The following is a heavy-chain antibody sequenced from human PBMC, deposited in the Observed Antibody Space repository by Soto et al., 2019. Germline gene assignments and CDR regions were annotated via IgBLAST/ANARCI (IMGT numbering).Heavy chain of an antibody. CDR3: ANCEYSCSRIPPYFDY. V-gene: IGHV3-23*01. D-gene: IGHD6-13*01. CDR2: ISGSGGSI. CDR1: GFTFSSYA. J-gene: IGHJ4*02. Sequence: GGSLRLSCAASGFTFSSYAMSWVRQAPGKGLEWVSAISGSGGSIYYADSVKGRFTISRDNSKNTLYLQMNSLRAEDTAVYYRANCEYSCSRIPPYFDYWGQGTLVTVSS.